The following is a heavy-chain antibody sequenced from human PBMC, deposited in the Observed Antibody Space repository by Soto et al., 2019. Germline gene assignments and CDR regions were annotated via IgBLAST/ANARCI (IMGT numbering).Heavy chain of an antibody. Sequence: QVHLVQSGAEVKKPGASVKVSCKGSGYTFTSYGITWVRQAPGQGLEWMGWISAHNGKTNYAQKLQGRVTVTRDTSTTTAYRELRSLRSDDKAVYYCATGGEGDYWGQGALVTVSS. CDR1: GYTFTSYG. D-gene: IGHD3-16*01. V-gene: IGHV1-18*01. J-gene: IGHJ4*02. CDR2: ISAHNGKT. CDR3: ATGGEGDY.